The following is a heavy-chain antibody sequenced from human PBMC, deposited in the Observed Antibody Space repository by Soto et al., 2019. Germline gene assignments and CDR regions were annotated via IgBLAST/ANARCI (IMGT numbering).Heavy chain of an antibody. CDR2: ISTSSSYI. CDR1: GFTFNPYH. V-gene: IGHV3-21*01. J-gene: IGHJ5*02. Sequence: PXGSLRLSCEGSGFTFNPYHMNWVRQAPGKGLEWVASISTSSSYIYYAASVEGRFTVSRDNAKNSLYLQMSDLRDEDTAVYYCAWGLERATSKNWFDAWGQGTQVTVSS. D-gene: IGHD1-1*01. CDR3: AWGLERATSKNWFDA.